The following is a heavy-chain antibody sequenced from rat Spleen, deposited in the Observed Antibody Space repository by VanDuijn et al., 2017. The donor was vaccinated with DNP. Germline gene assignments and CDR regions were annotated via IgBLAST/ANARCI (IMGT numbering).Heavy chain of an antibody. CDR3: IRGGVGRN. V-gene: IGHV2-15*01. CDR2: IQSGGST. J-gene: IGHJ2*01. CDR1: GFSLTKFG. D-gene: IGHD4-3*01. Sequence: QVQLKESGPGLVQPSQTLSLACTVSGFSLTKFGISWVRQSPGKGLEWMGRIQSGGSTDYDSALKSRLSISRDTSKSQVLLKMNSLQTEDTAIYFCIRGGVGRNWGQGVMVTVSS.